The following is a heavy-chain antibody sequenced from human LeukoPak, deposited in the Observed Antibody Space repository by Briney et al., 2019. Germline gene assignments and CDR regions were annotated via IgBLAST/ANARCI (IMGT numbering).Heavy chain of an antibody. Sequence: ASVKVSCKASGYTFTGYYMHWVRQALGQGLEWMGWINPNSGGTNYAQKFQGRVTMTRDTSISTAYMELSRLRSDDTAVYYCARGRPSGWTHYFDSWGQGTLVTVSS. CDR3: ARGRPSGWTHYFDS. CDR1: GYTFTGYY. J-gene: IGHJ4*02. CDR2: INPNSGGT. V-gene: IGHV1-2*02. D-gene: IGHD6-19*01.